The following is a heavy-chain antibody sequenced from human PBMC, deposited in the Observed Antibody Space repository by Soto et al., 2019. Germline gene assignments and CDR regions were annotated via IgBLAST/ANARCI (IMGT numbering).Heavy chain of an antibody. V-gene: IGHV1-69*13. CDR1: GVTFSSYS. CDR2: IIPIFGAA. D-gene: IGHD1-1*01. J-gene: IGHJ4*02. Sequence: GASVKVSCKASGVTFSSYSIRWVRQAPGQGLEWMGGIIPIFGAANYAQKFQGRVTMTADESPSTAYMELSSLRSEDTAVYYWAGGAGSLAGTTCLDFWGQGTPVTVSS. CDR3: AGGAGSLAGTTCLDF.